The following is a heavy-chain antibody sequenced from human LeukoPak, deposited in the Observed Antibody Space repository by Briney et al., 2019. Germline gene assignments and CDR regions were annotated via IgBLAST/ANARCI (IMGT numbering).Heavy chain of an antibody. CDR2: IYTSDSET. CDR1: GYSFTSYW. V-gene: IGHV5-51*07. CDR3: ARLAAAGKKYYYYYMDV. J-gene: IGHJ6*03. D-gene: IGHD6-13*01. Sequence: GAALKIACEGSGYSFTSYWIGWVHLLPGKDLLWMGIIYTSDSETTYSPSFQGQVTSSADKSISTAYLQWSSLKASDTAMYYCARLAAAGKKYYYYYMDVWGKGTTVTVSS.